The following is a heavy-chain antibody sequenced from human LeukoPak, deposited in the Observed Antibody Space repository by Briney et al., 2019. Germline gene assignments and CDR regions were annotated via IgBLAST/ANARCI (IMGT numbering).Heavy chain of an antibody. D-gene: IGHD1-26*01. CDR2: IYSGGST. J-gene: IGHJ4*02. V-gene: IGHV4-4*07. CDR3: ARENTGSYREFDY. Sequence: PSETLSLTCTVSGGSISSYYWSWIRQPAGKGLEWIGRIYSGGSTNYKPSLKSRVTMSVDSSNNQFSLKLSSVTAADTAVFYCARENTGSYREFDYWGQGTLVTVSS. CDR1: GGSISSYY.